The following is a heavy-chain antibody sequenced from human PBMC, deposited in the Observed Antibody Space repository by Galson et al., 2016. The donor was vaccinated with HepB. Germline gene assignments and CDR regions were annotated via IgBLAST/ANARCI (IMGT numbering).Heavy chain of an antibody. V-gene: IGHV1-3*01. CDR1: RYTFTYYA. CDR2: IDAGNGNT. Sequence: SVKVSCKASRYTFTYYAIHWVRQAPGQRLEWMGWIDAGNGNTKYSQKFQGRVTIARDTSASTAYMELSSLRSEDTAVYYCARGDVIPSTFYYYYSGLDVWGQGTTVTVSS. D-gene: IGHD2/OR15-2a*01. J-gene: IGHJ6*02. CDR3: ARGDVIPSTFYYYYSGLDV.